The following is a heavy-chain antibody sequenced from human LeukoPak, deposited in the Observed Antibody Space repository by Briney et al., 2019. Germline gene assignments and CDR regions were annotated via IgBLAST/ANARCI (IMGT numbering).Heavy chain of an antibody. D-gene: IGHD3-22*01. CDR3: ARASMSTMIDYYFDY. J-gene: IGHJ4*02. Sequence: PSETLSLTCSVSGGSISSSIYYWGWIRQPPGKGLEWIGSIYYSGSTYFNPSLKSRVTISVDTSKNQFSLKLSSVTAADTAVYYCARASMSTMIDYYFDYWGQGTLVTVSS. CDR1: GGSISSSIYY. V-gene: IGHV4-39*07. CDR2: IYYSGST.